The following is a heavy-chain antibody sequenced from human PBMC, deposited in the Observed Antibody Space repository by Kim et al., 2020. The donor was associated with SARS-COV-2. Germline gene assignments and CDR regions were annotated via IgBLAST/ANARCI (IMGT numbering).Heavy chain of an antibody. Sequence: GGSLRLSCAASGLTFSRYSMNWVRQAPGKGLEWVSYISSSGSTIYYADSVKGRFTISRDNAKKSLYMQMNSLRAEDTAIYYCTTTPLRYFDWLGAAFAI. CDR1: GLTFSRYS. J-gene: IGHJ3*02. CDR2: ISSSGSTI. D-gene: IGHD3-9*01. V-gene: IGHV3-48*04. CDR3: TTTPLRYFDWLGAAFAI.